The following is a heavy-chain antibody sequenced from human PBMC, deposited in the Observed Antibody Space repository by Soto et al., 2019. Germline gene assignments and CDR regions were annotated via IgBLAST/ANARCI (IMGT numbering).Heavy chain of an antibody. V-gene: IGHV4-59*01. CDR2: ISFSGAT. CDR3: ARDRRDGSNWFDP. Sequence: SETLSLTCTVSGVSITSYFWSWIRQTPGKGLDWIGSISFSGATYSNPSLKGRAALSVDTSENHLSLTLNSVTSADTAVYFCARDRRDGSNWFDPWGQGTLVTVSS. D-gene: IGHD5-12*01. J-gene: IGHJ5*02. CDR1: GVSITSYF.